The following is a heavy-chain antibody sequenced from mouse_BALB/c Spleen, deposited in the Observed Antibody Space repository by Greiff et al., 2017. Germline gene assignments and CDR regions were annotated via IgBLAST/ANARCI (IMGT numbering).Heavy chain of an antibody. J-gene: IGHJ3*01. D-gene: IGHD2-1*01. CDR1: GFTFSSYT. CDR2: ISNGGGST. Sequence: EVKLEESGGGLVQPGGSLKLSCAASGFTFSSYTMSWVRQTPEKRLEWVAYISNGGGSTYYPDTVKGRFTISRDNAKNTLYLQMSSLKSEDTAMYYCARSDSNYGFAYWGQGTLVTVFA. CDR3: ARSDSNYGFAY. V-gene: IGHV5-12-2*01.